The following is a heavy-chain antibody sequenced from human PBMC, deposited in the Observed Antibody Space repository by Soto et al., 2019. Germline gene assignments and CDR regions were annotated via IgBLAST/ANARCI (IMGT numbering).Heavy chain of an antibody. CDR3: ARGKGATITYTSPYYYGMDV. D-gene: IGHD5-12*01. Sequence: GESLKISCKGSGYSFTSYWISWVRQMPGKGLEWMGRIDPSDSYTNYSPSSQGHVTISADKSISTAYLQWSSLKASDTAMYYCARGKGATITYTSPYYYGMDVWGQGTTVTVSS. V-gene: IGHV5-10-1*01. J-gene: IGHJ6*02. CDR1: GYSFTSYW. CDR2: IDPSDSYT.